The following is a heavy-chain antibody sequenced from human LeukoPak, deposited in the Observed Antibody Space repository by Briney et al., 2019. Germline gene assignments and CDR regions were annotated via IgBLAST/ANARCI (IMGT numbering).Heavy chain of an antibody. Sequence: PSETLSLTCTVSGGSISSSSYYWGWIRQPPGKGLEWIGSIYYSGSTYYNPSLKSRVTISVDTSKNQFSLKLSSVTAADTAVYYCAAPSQHFLDWLPSAFDIWGQGAMVTVSS. J-gene: IGHJ3*02. D-gene: IGHD3/OR15-3a*01. CDR1: GGSISSSSYY. CDR2: IYYSGST. V-gene: IGHV4-39*07. CDR3: AAPSQHFLDWLPSAFDI.